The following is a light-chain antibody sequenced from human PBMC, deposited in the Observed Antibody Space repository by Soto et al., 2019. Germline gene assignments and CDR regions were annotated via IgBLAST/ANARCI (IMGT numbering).Light chain of an antibody. J-gene: IGKJ1*01. CDR1: QSVGIY. CDR2: DAS. V-gene: IGKV3-11*01. Sequence: VLTHSPATLSLSPVEGSTLSCRASQSVGIYLAWYQQKPGQAPRLLIYDASNRAAGIPARFSASGSGTDFTLTISDVQPEDFALYYCHQRQSWPRTFGQGTKVDI. CDR3: HQRQSWPRT.